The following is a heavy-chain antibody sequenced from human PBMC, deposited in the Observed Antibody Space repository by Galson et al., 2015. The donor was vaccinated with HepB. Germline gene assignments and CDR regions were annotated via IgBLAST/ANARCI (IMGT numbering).Heavy chain of an antibody. Sequence: SLRLSCAASGFTFGSYAIHWVRQAPGKGLEWVAFLSHDGSTKYYADSVKGRFTISRDNAKNSLYLQMSSLRVEDTGVYFCARILGIAVGGPLDYWGQGVLVIVSS. CDR3: ARILGIAVGGPLDY. J-gene: IGHJ4*02. CDR1: GFTFGSYA. D-gene: IGHD6-13*01. CDR2: LSHDGSTK. V-gene: IGHV3-30*03.